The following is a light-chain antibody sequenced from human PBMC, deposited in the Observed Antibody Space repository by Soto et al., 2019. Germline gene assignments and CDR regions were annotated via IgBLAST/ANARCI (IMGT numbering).Light chain of an antibody. V-gene: IGKV3-20*01. CDR1: QSVSNNY. J-gene: IGKJ1*01. CDR3: KKYGSSGT. CDR2: GAS. Sequence: IVLTQSPGTLSLSAGERATLSFRASQSVSNNYLALYQQKPGQAPRLLIYGASNRATGIPDRFSGSGSGTDFTLTISRLEPEDFAVYYCKKYGSSGTLGQGTKVDIK.